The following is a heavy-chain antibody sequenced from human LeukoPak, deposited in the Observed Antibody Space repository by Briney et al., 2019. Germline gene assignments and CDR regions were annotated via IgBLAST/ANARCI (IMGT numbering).Heavy chain of an antibody. V-gene: IGHV4-30-2*01. CDR3: ARVGSSSTHCDN. CDR2: IYHSGST. J-gene: IGHJ4*02. Sequence: PSQTLSLTCTVSGGSISTGGYYWTWIRQPPGKGLEWVGYIYHSGSTYYTPSLNSRVTISVDRSKNQFSLRVSSVTAADTAVYYCARVGSSSTHCDNWGQGTLVTVSS. CDR1: GGSISTGGYY. D-gene: IGHD6-13*01.